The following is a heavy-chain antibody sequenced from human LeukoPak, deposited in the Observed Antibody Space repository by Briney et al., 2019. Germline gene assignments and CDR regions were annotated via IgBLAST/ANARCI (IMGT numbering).Heavy chain of an antibody. CDR3: ASLGGITVTGPYDFDY. J-gene: IGHJ4*02. CDR1: GFTFSGNW. D-gene: IGHD1-20*01. Sequence: GGSLRLSCAASGFTFSGNWMNWVRHAPGKGLVWVSRINGDGSSISYADSVKGRFTISRDNARNTLYLQMNSLRAEDTAVYCCASLGGITVTGPYDFDYWGQGTVVTVSS. V-gene: IGHV3-74*01. CDR2: INGDGSSI.